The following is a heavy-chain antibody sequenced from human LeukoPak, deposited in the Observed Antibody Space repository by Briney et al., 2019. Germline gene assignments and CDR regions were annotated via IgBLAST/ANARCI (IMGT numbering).Heavy chain of an antibody. V-gene: IGHV3-30*01. J-gene: IGHJ5*02. CDR2: ISYDGSNK. Sequence: GGSLRLSCAASGFTFSSYAMHWVRQAPGKGLEWVAVISYDGSNKYYADSVKGRFTISRDNSRNTLYLQMNSLRSEDTAVYYCARDPNDSSGYEYSWFDPWGQGTLVTVSS. CDR1: GFTFSSYA. CDR3: ARDPNDSSGYEYSWFDP. D-gene: IGHD3-22*01.